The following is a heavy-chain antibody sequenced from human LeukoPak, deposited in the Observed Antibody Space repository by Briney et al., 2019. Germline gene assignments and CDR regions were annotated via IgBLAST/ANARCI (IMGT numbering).Heavy chain of an antibody. Sequence: SETLSLTCTVSGGSISSYYWSWIRQPPGKGLEWIGYIYYSGSTNYNPSLKSRVTISVDTSKNPFSLKLSSVTAADTAVYYCARSDPAGYYYYGMDVWGQGTTVTVSS. CDR1: GGSISSYY. CDR3: ARSDPAGYYYYGMDV. CDR2: IYYSGST. J-gene: IGHJ6*02. V-gene: IGHV4-59*01.